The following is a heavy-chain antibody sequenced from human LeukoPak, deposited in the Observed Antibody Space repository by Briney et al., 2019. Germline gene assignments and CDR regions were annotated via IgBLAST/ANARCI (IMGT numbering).Heavy chain of an antibody. V-gene: IGHV1-69*13. D-gene: IGHD2-15*01. J-gene: IGHJ6*03. Sequence: ASVKVPCKXSGGTFTSYAISWVRQAPGQGLEWLGWIIPIFGTANYAQKFQGRVTITADESTSTAYMELSSPRSEDTAVYYCARDLRGSKKYYYYYMDVWGKGTTVTVSS. CDR2: IIPIFGTA. CDR3: ARDLRGSKKYYYYYMDV. CDR1: GGTFTSYA.